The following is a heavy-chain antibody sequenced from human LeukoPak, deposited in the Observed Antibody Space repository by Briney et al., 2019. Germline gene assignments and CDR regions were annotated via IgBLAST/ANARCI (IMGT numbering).Heavy chain of an antibody. CDR3: ARDHRVRGLKPFSFDY. J-gene: IGHJ4*02. D-gene: IGHD3-10*01. Sequence: GGSLRLSCAASGFTVSSNYMSWVRQAPGKGLEWVSVIYSGGSTYYADSVKGRFTISRDNSKNTLYLQMNSLRAEDTAVYYCARDHRVRGLKPFSFDYWGQGTLVTVSS. V-gene: IGHV3-66*02. CDR1: GFTVSSNY. CDR2: IYSGGST.